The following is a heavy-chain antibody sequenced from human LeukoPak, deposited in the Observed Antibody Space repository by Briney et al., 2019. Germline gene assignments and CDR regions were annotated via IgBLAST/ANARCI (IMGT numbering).Heavy chain of an antibody. J-gene: IGHJ4*02. CDR2: IIPIFGTA. D-gene: IGHD6-13*01. CDR3: ARSMYSSSPPLYFDY. Sequence: SVKVSCKASGGTFSSYAINWVRQAPGQGLEWMGGIIPIFGTANYAQKFQGRVTIAADESTSTAYMELSSLRSEDTAVYYCARSMYSSSPPLYFDYWGQGTLVTVSS. V-gene: IGHV1-69*13. CDR1: GGTFSSYA.